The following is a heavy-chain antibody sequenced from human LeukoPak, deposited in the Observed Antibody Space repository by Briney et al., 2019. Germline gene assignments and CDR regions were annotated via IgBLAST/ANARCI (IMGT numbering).Heavy chain of an antibody. CDR1: GFTFSSYW. D-gene: IGHD6-19*01. V-gene: IGHV3-7*01. CDR2: IKQDGSEK. Sequence: GGSLRLSCAASGFTFSSYWMSWVRQAAGKGLEWVAKIKQDGSEKYYVDSVKGRFTISRDNAKNSLYLQMNSLRAADTAVYYCARDVGIAVAGTVDYWGQGTLVTVSS. J-gene: IGHJ4*02. CDR3: ARDVGIAVAGTVDY.